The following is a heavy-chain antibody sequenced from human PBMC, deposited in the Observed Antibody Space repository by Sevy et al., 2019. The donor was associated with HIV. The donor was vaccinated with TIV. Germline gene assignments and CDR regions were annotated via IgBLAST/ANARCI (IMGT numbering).Heavy chain of an antibody. CDR1: GFTFKNYG. J-gene: IGHJ4*02. CDR3: AKDRGGGSSRAGYSDY. CDR2: IWYDGSNK. V-gene: IGHV3-30*02. D-gene: IGHD2-15*01. Sequence: GGSLRRSCEASGFTFKNYGMHWVRQVPGKGLEWLTFIWYDGSNKYYADSVKGRFAISRDSPKNTLYLQMNSLRAEDTPVYYCAKDRGGGSSRAGYSDYWGQGTLVTVSS.